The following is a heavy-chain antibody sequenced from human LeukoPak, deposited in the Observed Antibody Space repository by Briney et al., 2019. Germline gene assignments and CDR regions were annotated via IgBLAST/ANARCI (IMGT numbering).Heavy chain of an antibody. D-gene: IGHD6-13*01. Sequence: SETLSLTCAVSGGSISSGGYSWSWIRQPPGKGLEWIGYIYHSGSTYYNPSLKSRVTISVDRSKNQFSLKLSSVTAADTAVYYCARAPGKYRAAADIWGQGTMVTASS. J-gene: IGHJ3*02. CDR2: IYHSGST. CDR3: ARAPGKYRAAADI. V-gene: IGHV4-30-2*01. CDR1: GGSISSGGYS.